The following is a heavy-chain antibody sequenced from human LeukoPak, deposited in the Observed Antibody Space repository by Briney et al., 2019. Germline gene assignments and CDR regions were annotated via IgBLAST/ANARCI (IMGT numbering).Heavy chain of an antibody. J-gene: IGHJ6*03. Sequence: SETLSLTCTVSGGSISSSSYYWSWIRQPPGKGLEWIGEINHSGSTNYNPSLKSRVTISVDTSKNQFSLKLSSVTAADTAVYYCARGFRFGVYYYYYYMDVWGKGTTVTVSS. D-gene: IGHD3-10*01. V-gene: IGHV4-39*07. CDR1: GGSISSSSYY. CDR2: INHSGST. CDR3: ARGFRFGVYYYYYYMDV.